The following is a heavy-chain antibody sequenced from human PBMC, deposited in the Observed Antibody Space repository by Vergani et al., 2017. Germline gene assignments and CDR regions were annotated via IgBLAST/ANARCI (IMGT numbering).Heavy chain of an antibody. V-gene: IGHV1-8*01. Sequence: QVQLVQSGAEVKKPGASVKVSCKASGYTFTSYDINWVRQATGQGLEWMGWMNTNSGNTGYAQKFKGRVTMTRNTTISTAYMELVSLRAEDTAVYYCARDTAPNWFDPWGQGTLVTVSS. CDR2: MNTNSGNT. J-gene: IGHJ5*02. CDR1: GYTFTSYD. CDR3: ARDTAPNWFDP. D-gene: IGHD5-18*01.